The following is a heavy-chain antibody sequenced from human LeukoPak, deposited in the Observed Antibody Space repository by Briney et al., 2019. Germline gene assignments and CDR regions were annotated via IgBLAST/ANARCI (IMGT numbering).Heavy chain of an antibody. CDR1: GFPFSSYS. D-gene: IGHD2-15*01. V-gene: IGHV3-21*01. J-gene: IGHJ5*02. CDR2: ISSSSSYI. Sequence: GGSLRLSCAASGFPFSSYSMNWVRQAPGKGLEWVSSISSSSSYIYYADSVKGRFTISRDNAKNSLYLQMNSLRAEDTAVYYCARGAGECSGGSCYVINWFDPWGQGTLVTVSS. CDR3: ARGAGECSGGSCYVINWFDP.